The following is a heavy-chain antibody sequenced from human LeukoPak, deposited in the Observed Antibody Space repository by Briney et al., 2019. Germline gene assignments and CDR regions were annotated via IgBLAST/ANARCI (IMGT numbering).Heavy chain of an antibody. CDR3: ALGEEVTAIRGL. Sequence: PGRSLRLSCAASGFTFSSYAMHWVRQAPGKGLEWVAVISYDGSNKYYADSVKGRFTISRDNSKNTLYLQMNSLRAEDTAVYYCALGEEVTAIRGLWGQGTLVTVSS. D-gene: IGHD2-21*02. CDR2: ISYDGSNK. CDR1: GFTFSSYA. J-gene: IGHJ4*02. V-gene: IGHV3-30-3*01.